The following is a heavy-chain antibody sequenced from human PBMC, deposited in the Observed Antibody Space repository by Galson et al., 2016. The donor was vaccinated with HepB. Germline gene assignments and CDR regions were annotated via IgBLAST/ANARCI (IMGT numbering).Heavy chain of an antibody. CDR2: VYHTGST. D-gene: IGHD3-3*02. V-gene: IGHV4-59*01. Sequence: SETLSPTCTVSGGSISPYYWSWIRQTPGLGLQYIGYVYHTGSTHHNPSLKSRVTLSVDTSKNQFSLKLSSVTAADTAIYYCARVTIFGIIEGFDPWGQGILVTVSS. CDR3: ARVTIFGIIEGFDP. CDR1: GGSISPYY. J-gene: IGHJ5*02.